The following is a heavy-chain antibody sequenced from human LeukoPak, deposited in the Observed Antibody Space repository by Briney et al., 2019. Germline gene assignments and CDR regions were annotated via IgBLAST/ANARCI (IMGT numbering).Heavy chain of an antibody. J-gene: IGHJ4*02. V-gene: IGHV1-69*05. D-gene: IGHD3-3*01. Sequence: SVKVSCKASGGTFSSYAISWVRQAPGQGLEWMGRIIPIFGTANYAQKFQGRVTITTDESTRTAYMELSSLRSEDTAVYYCARETQDVHYRPFLEWLGTLFYWGQGTLVTVSS. CDR1: GGTFSSYA. CDR2: IIPIFGTA. CDR3: ARETQDVHYRPFLEWLGTLFY.